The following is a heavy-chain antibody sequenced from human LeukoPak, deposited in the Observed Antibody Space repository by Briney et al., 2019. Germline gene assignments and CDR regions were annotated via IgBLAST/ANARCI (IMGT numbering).Heavy chain of an antibody. J-gene: IGHJ6*04. CDR2: ISYDGSNK. CDR1: GFTFSSYG. D-gene: IGHD6-13*01. Sequence: PGRSLRLSCAASGFTFSSYGMHWVRQAPGKGLEWVAVISYDGSNKYYADSVKGRFTISRDNSKNTLYLQMNSLRAEDTAVYYCARDRGGIAAAAHLDVWGKGTTVTVSS. CDR3: ARDRGGIAAAAHLDV. V-gene: IGHV3-30*03.